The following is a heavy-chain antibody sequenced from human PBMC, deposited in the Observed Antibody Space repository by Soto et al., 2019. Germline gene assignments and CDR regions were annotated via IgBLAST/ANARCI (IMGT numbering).Heavy chain of an antibody. D-gene: IGHD6-13*01. CDR3: AKTRVIPGYSSSWYPGNFDY. CDR2: ISGSGGST. J-gene: IGHJ4*02. Sequence: GGSLRLSCAASGFTFSSYAMSWVRQAPGKGLEWVSAISGSGGSTYYADSVKGRFTISRDNSKNTLYLQMNSLRAEDTAVYYCAKTRVIPGYSSSWYPGNFDYWGQGTLVTVSS. V-gene: IGHV3-23*01. CDR1: GFTFSSYA.